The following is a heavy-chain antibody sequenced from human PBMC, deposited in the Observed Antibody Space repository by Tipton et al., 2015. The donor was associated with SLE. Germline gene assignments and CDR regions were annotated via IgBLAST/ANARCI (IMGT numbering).Heavy chain of an antibody. D-gene: IGHD3-10*01. J-gene: IGHJ4*02. Sequence: TLSLTCAVSGYSISSSSNWGWVRRPPGKGLEWIGTIYQNGTTYYTPSLRRRDTISVDRSKNQFSLTLSSVTAADTAVSYCAISVIMFQGGWDYWGQGTLVTVSS. CDR1: GYSISSSSN. V-gene: IGHV4-38-2*01. CDR3: AISVIMFQGGWDY. CDR2: IYQNGTT.